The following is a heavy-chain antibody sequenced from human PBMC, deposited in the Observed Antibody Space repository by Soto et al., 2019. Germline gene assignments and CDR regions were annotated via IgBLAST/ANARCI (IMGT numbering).Heavy chain of an antibody. CDR2: INTDGSVA. Sequence: GGSLRLSCAASGLTFRSYWMHWVRQAPGKGLVWVSRINTDGSVAMYADSVKGRFTISRDNAKNTLYLHMNSLRAEDTAVYYCVWDKQLWRLDSSGHGTLLTVSS. D-gene: IGHD1-26*01. V-gene: IGHV3-74*03. J-gene: IGHJ5*01. CDR1: GLTFRSYW. CDR3: VWDKQLWRLDS.